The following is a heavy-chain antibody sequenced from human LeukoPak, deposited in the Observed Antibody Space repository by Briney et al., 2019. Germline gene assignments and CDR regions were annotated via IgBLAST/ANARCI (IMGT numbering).Heavy chain of an antibody. J-gene: IGHJ1*01. D-gene: IGHD2-2*01. CDR1: GGTFSSYA. CDR2: IIPIFGTA. V-gene: IGHV1-69*01. Sequence: SVKVSCRASGGTFSSYAISWVRQAPGQGLEWMGGIIPIFGTANYAQKFQGRVTITADESTSTAYMELSSLRSEDTAVYYCARAPQDIVVVPAPFAEYFQHWGQAPWSPSPQ. CDR3: ARAPQDIVVVPAPFAEYFQH.